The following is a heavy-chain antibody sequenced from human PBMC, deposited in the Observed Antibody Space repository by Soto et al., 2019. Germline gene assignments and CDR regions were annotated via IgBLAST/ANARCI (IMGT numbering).Heavy chain of an antibody. V-gene: IGHV4-39*01. J-gene: IGHJ4*02. CDR3: ARLEGLATISYYFDY. CDR2: IYYRGNT. CDR1: GYSINSYNYY. D-gene: IGHD3-9*01. Sequence: PSETLPLTCSFSGYSINSYNYYWGLIRQPPGKGLEWIGSIYYRGNTYYNPSLKTRVTISLDKSKSQFSLKLNSVTAADSAVYFCARLEGLATISYYFDYWGQGTLVTVSS.